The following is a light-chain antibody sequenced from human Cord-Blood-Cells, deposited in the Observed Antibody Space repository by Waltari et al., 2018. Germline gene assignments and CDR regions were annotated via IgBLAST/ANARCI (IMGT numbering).Light chain of an antibody. CDR2: WAS. J-gene: IGKJ4*01. CDR3: QQYYSTPLT. Sequence: DTVMTQFPDPLAVSLGERATIHCKYSQSVLYSSNNKNYLAWYQQKPGQPPKLLIYWASTRESGVPDRFSGSGSGTDFTLTISSLQAEDVAVYYCQQYYSTPLTFGGGTKVEIK. CDR1: QSVLYSSNNKNY. V-gene: IGKV4-1*01.